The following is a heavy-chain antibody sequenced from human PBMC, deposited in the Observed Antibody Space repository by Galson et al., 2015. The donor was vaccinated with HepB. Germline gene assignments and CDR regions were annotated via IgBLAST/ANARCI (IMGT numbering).Heavy chain of an antibody. Sequence: QVQLQESGPGLVKPSETLSLTCTVSGGSISSYYWSWIRQPPGKGLEWIGYIYYSGSTNYNPSLKSRVTISVDTSKNQFSLKLSSVTAADTAGYYCARGVVVVPAATLFDYWGQGTLVTVSS. D-gene: IGHD2-2*01. CDR3: ARGVVVVPAATLFDY. V-gene: IGHV4-59*01. CDR2: IYYSGST. J-gene: IGHJ4*02. CDR1: GGSISSYY.